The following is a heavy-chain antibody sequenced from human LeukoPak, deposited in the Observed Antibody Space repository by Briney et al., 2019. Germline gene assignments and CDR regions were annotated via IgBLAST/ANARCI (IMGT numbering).Heavy chain of an antibody. V-gene: IGHV3-9*01. CDR3: AKDWGMHYYYMDV. CDR2: ISWNSGSI. J-gene: IGHJ6*03. Sequence: GGSLRLSCAASGFTFSSYSMNWVRQAPGKGLEWVSGISWNSGSIVYADSVKGRFTISRDNAKNSLYLQMNSLRAEDTALYYCAKDWGMHYYYMDVWGKGTTVTISS. CDR1: GFTFSSYS. D-gene: IGHD2-8*01.